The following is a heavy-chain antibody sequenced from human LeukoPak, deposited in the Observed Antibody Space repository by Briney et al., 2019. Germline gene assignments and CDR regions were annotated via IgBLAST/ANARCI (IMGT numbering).Heavy chain of an antibody. D-gene: IGHD4-17*01. J-gene: IGHJ4*02. CDR2: IKQDGSEK. V-gene: IGHV3-7*03. CDR3: AVPDYGDYALDY. Sequence: GGSLRLSCAASGFTFSSDWMSWVRQAPGKRREWVANIKQDGSEKYYVDSVKGRFTISRDNAKNSLYLQMNSLRAEDTAVYYCAVPDYGDYALDYWGQGTLVTVSS. CDR1: GFTFSSDW.